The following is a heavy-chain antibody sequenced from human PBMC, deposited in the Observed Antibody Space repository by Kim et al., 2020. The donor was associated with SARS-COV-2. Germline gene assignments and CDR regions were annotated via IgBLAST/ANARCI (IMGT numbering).Heavy chain of an antibody. CDR1: GFTFSSYA. D-gene: IGHD2-8*01. V-gene: IGHV3-23*01. J-gene: IGHJ6*02. Sequence: GGSLRLSCAASGFTFSSYAMSWVRQAPGKGLEWVSAITGNGDSSTYDADSVKGRFTISRDDSKNTLSLQMSSLRAEDTAVYYCATAVSQTYYYGLDVWGQGTTVTVSS. CDR3: ATAVSQTYYYGLDV. CDR2: ITGNGDSST.